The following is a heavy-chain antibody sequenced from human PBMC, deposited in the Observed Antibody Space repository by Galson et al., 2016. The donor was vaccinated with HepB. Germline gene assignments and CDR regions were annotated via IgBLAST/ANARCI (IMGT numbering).Heavy chain of an antibody. V-gene: IGHV4-38-2*02. D-gene: IGHD1-26*01. CDR1: GSSLRTGYY. J-gene: IGHJ4*02. CDR2: IYFNETP. CDR3: AQYSGTYHFDH. Sequence: SETLSLTCTVSGSSLRTGYYWAWVRQPPGKGLDWIGTIYFNETPFYNPSLTGRVTVSIDKSKNQFSLSLTSVTSADTAVYYCAQYSGTYHFDHWGQGALVTVSS.